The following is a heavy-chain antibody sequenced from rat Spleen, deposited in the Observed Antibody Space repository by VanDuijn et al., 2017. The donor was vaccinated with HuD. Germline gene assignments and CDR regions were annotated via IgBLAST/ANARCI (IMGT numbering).Heavy chain of an antibody. CDR2: MWSDGDT. V-gene: IGHV2-32*01. J-gene: IGHJ2*01. Sequence: QVQLKESGPGLVQPSQTLSLTCTVSGFSLTHYHVHWVRQPPGKGLEWMGIMWSDGDTSYKSTLKSRLSITRDTSKSQVFLKMNSLQTEDTAMYFCARLTIGSWGQGVMVTVSS. CDR3: ARLTIGS. D-gene: IGHD1-3*01. CDR1: GFSLTHYH.